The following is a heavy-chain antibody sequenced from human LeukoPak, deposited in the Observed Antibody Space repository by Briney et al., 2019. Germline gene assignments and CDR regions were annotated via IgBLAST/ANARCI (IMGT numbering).Heavy chain of an antibody. CDR1: GFTFSDYY. V-gene: IGHV3-11*01. J-gene: IGHJ6*02. CDR2: INNSGITI. CDR3: ATRVYCGGDCYSSHGMDV. D-gene: IGHD2-21*02. Sequence: PGGSLRLSCAASGFTFSDYYMSWIRQAPGKGLEWVSYINNSGITIYYADSVKGRFTISRDNAKNSLYLQMNSLRPEDTAVYYCATRVYCGGDCYSSHGMDVWGPGTTVTVSS.